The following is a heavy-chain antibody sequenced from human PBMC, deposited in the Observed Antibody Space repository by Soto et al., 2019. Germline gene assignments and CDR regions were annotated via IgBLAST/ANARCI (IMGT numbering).Heavy chain of an antibody. CDR3: ARGEVFDWFTANLYYFDY. Sequence: SETLSLTCTVSGGSISSYYWSWIRQPPGKGLEWIGYIYYSGSTNYNPSLKSRVTISVDTSKNRFSLKLSSVTAADTAVYYCARGEVFDWFTANLYYFDYWGQGTLVTVSS. CDR2: IYYSGST. D-gene: IGHD3-9*01. J-gene: IGHJ4*02. CDR1: GGSISSYY. V-gene: IGHV4-59*01.